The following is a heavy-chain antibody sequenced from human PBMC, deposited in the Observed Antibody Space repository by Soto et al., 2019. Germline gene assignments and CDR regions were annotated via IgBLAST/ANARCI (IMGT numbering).Heavy chain of an antibody. CDR3: ARLGRESSGWYRSWFDP. J-gene: IGHJ5*02. D-gene: IGHD6-19*01. CDR1: GGSISSSSYY. CDR2: IYYSGST. Sequence: QLQLQESGPGLVKPSETLSLTCTVSGGSISSSSYYWGWIRQPPGKGLEWIGSIYYSGSTYYNPSLKSRVTISVATSKNQFSLKLSSVTAADTAVYYCARLGRESSGWYRSWFDPWGQGTLVTVSS. V-gene: IGHV4-39*01.